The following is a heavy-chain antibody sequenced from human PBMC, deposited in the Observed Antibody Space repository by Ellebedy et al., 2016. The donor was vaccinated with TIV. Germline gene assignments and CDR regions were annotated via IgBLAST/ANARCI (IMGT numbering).Heavy chain of an antibody. CDR3: AKVVGVRLTTVTTLDY. D-gene: IGHD4-17*01. V-gene: IGHV3-23*01. Sequence: GESLKISXAASGFTFSSYAMSWIRQAPGKGLEWVSAISGSGGSTYYADSVKGRFTISRDNSKNTLYLQMNSLRAEDTAVYYCAKVVGVRLTTVTTLDYWGQGTLVTVSS. J-gene: IGHJ4*02. CDR1: GFTFSSYA. CDR2: ISGSGGST.